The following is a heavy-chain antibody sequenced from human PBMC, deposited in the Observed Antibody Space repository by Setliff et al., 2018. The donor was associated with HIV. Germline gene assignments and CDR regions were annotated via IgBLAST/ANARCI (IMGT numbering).Heavy chain of an antibody. J-gene: IGHJ3*02. CDR2: INSNSGGK. CDR3: AREELRGTKVFDI. Sequence: ASVKVSCKTSGYTFTAYYLHWVRQAPGQGLEYMGWINSNSGGKNYAQKFQGRVTMTRDTSVSSAYMELSRVRSDDTAVYYCAREELRGTKVFDIWGQGTRVTGS. D-gene: IGHD3-10*01. CDR1: GYTFTAYY. V-gene: IGHV1-2*02.